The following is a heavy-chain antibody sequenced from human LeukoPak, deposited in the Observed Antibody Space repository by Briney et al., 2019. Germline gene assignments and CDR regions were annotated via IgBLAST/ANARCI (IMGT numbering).Heavy chain of an antibody. J-gene: IGHJ4*02. CDR3: ARSKLSVAGTGFDY. CDR1: GFTFSSYS. D-gene: IGHD6-19*01. Sequence: GGSLRLPCAASGFTFSSYSMNWVRQAPGKGLEWVSSISSSSSYIYYADSVKGRFTISRDNAKNSLYLQMNSLRAEDTAVYYCARSKLSVAGTGFDYWGQGTLVTVSS. CDR2: ISSSSSYI. V-gene: IGHV3-21*01.